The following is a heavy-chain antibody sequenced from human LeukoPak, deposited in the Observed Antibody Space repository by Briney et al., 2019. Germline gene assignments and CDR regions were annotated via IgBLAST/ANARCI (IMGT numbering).Heavy chain of an antibody. V-gene: IGHV3-15*07. CDR2: IKSKADGEKI. J-gene: IGHJ4*02. D-gene: IGHD1-20*01. Sequence: PGGSLRLPCAASGFTFTNAWMNWVRQAPGKGLEWVGRIKSKADGEKIDYAAPVKGRFTFSRDDSKNMLYLQMNSLKSEDTAVYYCSTLTSRGLSDSWGQGTLVTVSS. CDR1: GFTFTNAW. CDR3: STLTSRGLSDS.